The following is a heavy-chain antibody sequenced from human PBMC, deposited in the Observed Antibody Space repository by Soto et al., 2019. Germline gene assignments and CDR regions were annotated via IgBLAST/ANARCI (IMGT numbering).Heavy chain of an antibody. Sequence: SETLSLTCTVSGGSISSGDYYWSWIRQPPGKGLEWIGYIYYSGSTYYNPSLKSRVTISVDTSKNQFSLKLSSVTAADTAVYYCARGELERTPTGFDYWGQGILVTVSS. V-gene: IGHV4-30-4*01. CDR3: ARGELERTPTGFDY. J-gene: IGHJ4*02. CDR1: GGSISSGDYY. D-gene: IGHD1-1*01. CDR2: IYYSGST.